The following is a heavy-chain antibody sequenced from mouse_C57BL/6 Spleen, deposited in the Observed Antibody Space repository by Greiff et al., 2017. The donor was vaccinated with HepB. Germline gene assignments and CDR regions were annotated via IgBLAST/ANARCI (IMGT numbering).Heavy chain of an antibody. J-gene: IGHJ2*01. V-gene: IGHV1-82*01. D-gene: IGHD2-3*01. CDR2: IYPGDGDT. CDR3: ARGDDGYYVDYFDY. Sequence: QVQLQQSGPELVKPGASVKISCKASGYAFSSSWMNWVKQRPGKGLEWIGRIYPGDGDTNYNGKFKGKATLTADISSSTAYMQLSSLTSEDSAVYFCARGDDGYYVDYFDYWGQGTTLTVSS. CDR1: GYAFSSSW.